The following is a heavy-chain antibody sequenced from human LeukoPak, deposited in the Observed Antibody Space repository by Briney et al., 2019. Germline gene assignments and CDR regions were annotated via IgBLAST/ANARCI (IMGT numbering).Heavy chain of an antibody. CDR1: GFTFSNYA. D-gene: IGHD6-6*01. CDR2: ISYDGGST. Sequence: PGGSLRLSCAASGFTFSNYAMTWVRQAPGKGLEWVAIISYDGGSTSYADSVKGRFTISRDNSKNTLYLQMSSLRTEDTAVYYCAKIEGSSSYYFDYWGQGTLVTVSS. J-gene: IGHJ4*02. CDR3: AKIEGSSSYYFDY. V-gene: IGHV3-30*18.